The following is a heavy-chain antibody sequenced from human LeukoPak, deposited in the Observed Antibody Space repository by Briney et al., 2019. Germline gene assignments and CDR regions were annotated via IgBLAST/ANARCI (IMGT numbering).Heavy chain of an antibody. CDR3: ARDLHPYIVVVPAAPDY. CDR1: GYTFTGYY. D-gene: IGHD2-2*01. V-gene: IGHV1-2*02. CDR2: INPKSGGT. J-gene: IGHJ4*02. Sequence: GASVKVSCKASGYTFTGYYMVWVRQAPGQGLEWMGWINPKSGGTKYAQRFQGRVTMTRDTSISTAYMELSRLRSDDTAVYYCARDLHPYIVVVPAAPDYWGQGTLVTVSS.